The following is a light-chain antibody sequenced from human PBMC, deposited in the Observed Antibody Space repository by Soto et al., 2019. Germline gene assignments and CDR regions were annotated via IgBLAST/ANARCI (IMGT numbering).Light chain of an antibody. J-gene: IGKJ1*01. V-gene: IGKV1-5*03. CDR3: QQNNRYPWT. CDR2: KAS. Sequence: DIQMTQSPSTLSASVGDRVTITCRASQTIGSWLAWYQQKPGKAPKLLIYKASNLERGVPSRFSGSGSGTEFTLTISSLQPDDLATYYCQQNNRYPWTFGQGTKV. CDR1: QTIGSW.